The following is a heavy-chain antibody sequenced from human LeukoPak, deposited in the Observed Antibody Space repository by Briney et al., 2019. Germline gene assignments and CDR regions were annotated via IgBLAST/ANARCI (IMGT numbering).Heavy chain of an antibody. CDR1: GGSISSYY. J-gene: IGHJ4*02. V-gene: IGHV4-59*08. CDR3: ARSLGYCSGGSCYQYYFDY. CDR2: IYYSGST. Sequence: SETLSLTCTVSGGSISSYYWSWIRQPPGKGLEWIGYIYYSGSTNYNPSLKSRVTISVDTSKNQFSLKLSSVTAADTAVYYCARSLGYCSGGSCYQYYFDYWGQGTLVTVSS. D-gene: IGHD2-15*01.